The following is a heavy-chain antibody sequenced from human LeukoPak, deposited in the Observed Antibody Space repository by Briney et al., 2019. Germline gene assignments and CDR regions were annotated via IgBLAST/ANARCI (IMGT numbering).Heavy chain of an antibody. CDR3: ARDSAGYYYDSSGYYAFDY. Sequence: SVRVSCTASGYTFTSYGISWVRQAPGQGLEWMGGIIPIFGTANYAQKFQGRVTITADESTGTAYMELSSLRSEDTAVYYCARDSAGYYYDSSGYYAFDYWGQGTLVTVSS. J-gene: IGHJ4*02. CDR1: GYTFTSYG. V-gene: IGHV1-69*13. D-gene: IGHD3-22*01. CDR2: IIPIFGTA.